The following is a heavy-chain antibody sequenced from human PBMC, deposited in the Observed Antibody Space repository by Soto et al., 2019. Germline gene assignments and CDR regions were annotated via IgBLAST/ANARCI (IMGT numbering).Heavy chain of an antibody. V-gene: IGHV3-30*18. D-gene: IGHD6-19*01. CDR1: GFTFSSYG. CDR3: AKDWQQWVHYYGMDV. CDR2: ISYDGSNK. Sequence: QVQLVESGGGVVQPGRSLRLSCAASGFTFSSYGMHWVRQAPGKGLEWVAVISYDGSNKYYADSMKGRFTISRDNSKNTLYLQMNSLRAEDTAVYYCAKDWQQWVHYYGMDVWGQGTTVTVSS. J-gene: IGHJ6*02.